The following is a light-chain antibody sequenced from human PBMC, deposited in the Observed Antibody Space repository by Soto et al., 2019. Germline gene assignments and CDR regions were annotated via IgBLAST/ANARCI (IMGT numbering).Light chain of an antibody. CDR1: QSVSSTY. J-gene: IGKJ4*01. CDR2: GAS. CDR3: QQHISWPLT. Sequence: EIVLTQSPGTLSLSPGERATLSCRASQSVSSTYLGRYQQKPGQAPRLLISGASSRTRGIPDRFSGSGSGTDFTLTINRVEPEDFAVYYCQQHISWPLTFGGGTKVEIK. V-gene: IGKV3-20*01.